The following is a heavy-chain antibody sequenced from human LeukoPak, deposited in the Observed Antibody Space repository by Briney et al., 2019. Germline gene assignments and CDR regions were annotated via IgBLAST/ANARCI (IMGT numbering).Heavy chain of an antibody. CDR1: GFTFSNYA. J-gene: IGHJ5*02. Sequence: GGSLRLSCEASGFTFSNYAMRWVRQAPGKGLEWVAVTSYDGRNKYYAGSVKGRFTISRDNSKNTLYLQMNSLRAEDTAVYYCARGGGYSSSALDWFDPWGQGTLVTVSS. CDR2: TSYDGRNK. CDR3: ARGGGYSSSALDWFDP. D-gene: IGHD6-6*01. V-gene: IGHV3-30*04.